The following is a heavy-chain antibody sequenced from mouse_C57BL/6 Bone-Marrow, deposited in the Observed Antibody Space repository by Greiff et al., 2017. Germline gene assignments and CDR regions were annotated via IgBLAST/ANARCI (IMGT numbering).Heavy chain of an antibody. D-gene: IGHD1-1*01. J-gene: IGHJ4*01. CDR3: ARRGGSTVVNYYAMDY. CDR1: GYTFTDYY. CDR2: IYPGSGNT. Sequence: QVQLQQSGAELVRPGASVKLSCKASGYTFTDYYINWVKQRPGQGLEWIARIYPGSGNTYYNEKFKGKATLTAEKSSSTAYMQLSSLTSEDSAVYFCARRGGSTVVNYYAMDYWGQGTSVTVSS. V-gene: IGHV1-76*01.